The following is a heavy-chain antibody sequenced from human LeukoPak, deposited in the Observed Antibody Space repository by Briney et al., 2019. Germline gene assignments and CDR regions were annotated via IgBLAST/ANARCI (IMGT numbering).Heavy chain of an antibody. Sequence: GGSLRLSCAASGFTFSSYWTSWVRQAPGKGLEWVGRIKSKTDGGTTDYAAPVKGRFTISRDDSKNTLYLQMNSLKTEDTAVYYCTTDYDGFRATLNFDYWGQGTLVTVSS. CDR1: GFTFSSYW. J-gene: IGHJ4*02. D-gene: IGHD3-22*01. V-gene: IGHV3-15*01. CDR3: TTDYDGFRATLNFDY. CDR2: IKSKTDGGTT.